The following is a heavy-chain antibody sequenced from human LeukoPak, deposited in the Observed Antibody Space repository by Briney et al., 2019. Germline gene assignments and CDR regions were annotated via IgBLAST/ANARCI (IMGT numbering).Heavy chain of an antibody. V-gene: IGHV3-23*01. CDR3: AKRGYDSSGYSDY. D-gene: IGHD3-22*01. CDR1: GFTFSSFA. CDR2: ISGSGGST. J-gene: IGHJ4*02. Sequence: GGSLRLSCAASGFTFSSFAMSWVRQAPGKGLEWVSVISGSGGSTYYADSVKGRFIISRDKSKNTLYLQMNSLRAEDTAVYYCAKRGYDSSGYSDYWGQGTLVTVSS.